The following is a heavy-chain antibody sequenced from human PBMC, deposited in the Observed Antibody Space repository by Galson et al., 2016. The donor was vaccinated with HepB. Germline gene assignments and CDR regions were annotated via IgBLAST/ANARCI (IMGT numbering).Heavy chain of an antibody. CDR1: GGSFSSYA. CDR3: AKGPPNLAY. CDR2: IIPLFGTT. J-gene: IGHJ4*02. Sequence: SVKVSCKASGGSFSSYAITWVRQAPGQGLEWMGGIIPLFGTTDYAQKFQGRITITADGSTSTAFMVLANLRSEDTAVYYCAKGPPNLAYWGQGALVTVSS. V-gene: IGHV1-69*13.